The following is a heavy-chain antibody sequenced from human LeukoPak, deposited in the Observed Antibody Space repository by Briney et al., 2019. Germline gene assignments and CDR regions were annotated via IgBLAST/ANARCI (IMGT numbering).Heavy chain of an antibody. J-gene: IGHJ4*02. D-gene: IGHD5-18*01. CDR3: ARGRGYSYGYYFDY. CDR1: GFTFSSYG. CDR2: ISYDGSNK. Sequence: PRRSLRLSCAASGFTFSSYGMHWVRQAPGKGLEWVAVISYDGSNKYYADSVRGRFTISRDNSKNTLYLQMNSLRAEDTAVYYCARGRGYSYGYYFDYWGQGTLVTVSS. V-gene: IGHV3-30*03.